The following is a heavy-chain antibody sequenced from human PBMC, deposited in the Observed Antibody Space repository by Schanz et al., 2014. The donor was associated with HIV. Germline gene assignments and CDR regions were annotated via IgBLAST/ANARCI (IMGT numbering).Heavy chain of an antibody. CDR1: GGSISRNY. Sequence: QVQLQQWGAGLLKPSETLSLTCAVSGGSISRNYWTWIRQTPGKGLEWIGEITHTGSSNYNPSLKSRVSISVDTSKKQFSLKLSSVTAADTALYYCSCGSSWSSEFESWGQGTLVTVSS. CDR3: SCGSSWSSEFES. CDR2: ITHTGSS. J-gene: IGHJ4*02. D-gene: IGHD6-13*01. V-gene: IGHV4-34*03.